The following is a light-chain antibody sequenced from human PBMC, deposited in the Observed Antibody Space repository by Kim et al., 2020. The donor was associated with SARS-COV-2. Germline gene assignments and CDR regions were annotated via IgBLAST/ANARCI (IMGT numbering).Light chain of an antibody. CDR2: EDD. CDR3: QSYYNTEWV. J-gene: IGLJ3*02. Sequence: NFMLTQPHSVSESPGKTVTTSYTRSSGSIASNYVQWFQQRPASAPTTLIFEDDHRPSGVPDRFSGSIDRSSNSASLTISGLETEDEADYYCQSYYNTEWVFGGGTKVTVL. V-gene: IGLV6-57*03. CDR1: SGSIASNY.